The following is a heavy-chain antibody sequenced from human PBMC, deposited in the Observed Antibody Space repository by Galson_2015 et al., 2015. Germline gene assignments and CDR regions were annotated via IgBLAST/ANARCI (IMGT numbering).Heavy chain of an antibody. D-gene: IGHD2/OR15-2a*01. Sequence: SLRLSCAVSGLTVSTNYMHWVRQAPGMGLEWVSVIYVGGSTYYADSVKGRFTISRDNSKNTVYLQMNSLRAEDTAVYYCARDYNTVIRGPEFDPWGQGTLVIVSS. CDR2: IYVGGST. CDR3: ARDYNTVIRGPEFDP. J-gene: IGHJ5*02. CDR1: GLTVSTNY. V-gene: IGHV3-53*01.